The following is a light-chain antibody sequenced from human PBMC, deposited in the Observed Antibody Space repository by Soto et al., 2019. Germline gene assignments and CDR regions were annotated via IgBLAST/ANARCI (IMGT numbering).Light chain of an antibody. J-gene: IGKJ1*01. CDR2: DAS. Sequence: DIQSTQSPSTLSASVGHTVTITCRSIQNIESYMAWYQQKPGRAPSLIIYDASTLERGVPSRFSGSGSGTEFTLIISNLQTDAFATYYCKQFKDYVWTFGQGTKVDIK. CDR3: KQFKDYVWT. V-gene: IGKV1-5*01. CDR1: QNIESY.